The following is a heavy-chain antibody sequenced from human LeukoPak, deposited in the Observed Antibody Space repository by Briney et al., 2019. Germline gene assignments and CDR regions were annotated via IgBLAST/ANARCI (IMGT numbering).Heavy chain of an antibody. D-gene: IGHD1-14*01. CDR3: ARGANRLDS. CDR1: GGFINTYY. J-gene: IGHJ4*02. Sequence: SETLSLTCSVSGGFINTYYWSWIRQTPGKGLEWIGFIYYTGSTNYNPSLKSRVTMSVDTSKSQFSLKLTSVTAADTALYYCARGANRLDSWGRGTLVTVSS. CDR2: IYYTGST. V-gene: IGHV4-59*12.